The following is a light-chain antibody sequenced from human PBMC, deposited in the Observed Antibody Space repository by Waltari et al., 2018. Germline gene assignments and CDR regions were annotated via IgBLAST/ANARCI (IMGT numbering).Light chain of an antibody. V-gene: IGLV2-14*03. CDR1: SSDIGGYNY. CDR2: EVS. Sequence: QSALTQPASVSGSPGQSITIPCTGTSSDIGGYNYFSWYQQHPGKAPKVIIYEVSKRPSGVSHRFSGSKSGNTASLTISGLQADDEADYYCGSYTSSSSLDVVFGGGTELTVL. J-gene: IGLJ3*02. CDR3: GSYTSSSSLDVV.